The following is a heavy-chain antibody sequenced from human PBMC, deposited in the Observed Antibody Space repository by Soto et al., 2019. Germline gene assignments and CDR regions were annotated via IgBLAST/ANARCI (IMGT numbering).Heavy chain of an antibody. V-gene: IGHV3-53*01. J-gene: IGHJ4*02. D-gene: IGHD3-22*01. CDR2: IYSGGST. Sequence: PGGSLRLSCAASGFTVSSNYMGWFRQAPGKGLEWVSVIYSGGSTYYADSVKGRFTISRDNSKNTLYLQMNSLRAEDTAVYYCARDYYDSSGYSDNYYFDYWGQGTLVTVSS. CDR3: ARDYYDSSGYSDNYYFDY. CDR1: GFTVSSNY.